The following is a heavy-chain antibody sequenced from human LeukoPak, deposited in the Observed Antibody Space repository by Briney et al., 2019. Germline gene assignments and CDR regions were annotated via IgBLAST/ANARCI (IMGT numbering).Heavy chain of an antibody. CDR1: GFTFSTYA. CDR3: AKGLFLWCGEPGGFDY. D-gene: IGHD3-10*01. J-gene: IGHJ4*02. V-gene: IGHV3-23*01. Sequence: GGSLRLSCAASGFTFSTYAMSWVRQAPGKGLEGVSAMSGSGGRTYYADSVKGRFTISRDNSKNTLYLQMNSLRADDTALYYCAKGLFLWCGEPGGFDYWGQGTLVTVSS. CDR2: MSGSGGRT.